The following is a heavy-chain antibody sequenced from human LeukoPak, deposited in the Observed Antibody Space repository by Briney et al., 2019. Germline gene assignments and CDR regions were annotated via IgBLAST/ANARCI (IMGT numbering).Heavy chain of an antibody. CDR3: ARGEEVVVVAATGLAFDI. V-gene: IGHV3-48*03. D-gene: IGHD2-15*01. CDR1: GFTFSSYE. Sequence: GGSLRLSCAASGFTFSSYEMNWVRQAPGKGLEWVSYISSSGSTTYYADSVKGRFTISRDNAKNSLYLQMNSLRAEDTAVYYCARGEEVVVVAATGLAFDIWGQGTMVTVSS. CDR2: ISSSGSTT. J-gene: IGHJ3*02.